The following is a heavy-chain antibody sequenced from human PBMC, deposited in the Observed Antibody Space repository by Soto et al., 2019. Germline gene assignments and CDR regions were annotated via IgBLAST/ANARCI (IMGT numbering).Heavy chain of an antibody. D-gene: IGHD2-2*01. CDR2: INAGNGNT. Sequence: ASVKVSCKASGYTFTSYAIHWVRQAPGQRLEWMGWINAGNGNTKYSQKFQGRVTITRDTSASTAYMELSSLRSEDTAVYYCAIGGDIVVVPAEPKFDYWGQGTLVTVSS. CDR3: AIGGDIVVVPAEPKFDY. V-gene: IGHV1-3*01. CDR1: GYTFTSYA. J-gene: IGHJ4*02.